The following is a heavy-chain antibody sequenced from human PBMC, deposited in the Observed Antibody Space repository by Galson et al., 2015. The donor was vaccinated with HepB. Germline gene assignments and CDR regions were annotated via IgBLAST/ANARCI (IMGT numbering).Heavy chain of an antibody. CDR3: ARVAFRDGYNDGRGQLDY. CDR2: IYPGDSDT. CDR1: GNSFNNYW. J-gene: IGHJ4*02. D-gene: IGHD5-24*01. Sequence: QSGAEVKKPGESLKISFKGSGNSFNNYWIAWVRQMSGKGLEWMGVIYPGDSDTRYSPSLQGQVTISADKSVSTAYLQWSSLQASDTAMYFCARVAFRDGYNDGRGQLDYWGQGTLVTVSS. V-gene: IGHV5-51*03.